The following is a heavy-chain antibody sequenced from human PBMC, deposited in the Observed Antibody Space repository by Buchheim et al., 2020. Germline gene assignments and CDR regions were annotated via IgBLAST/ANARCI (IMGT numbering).Heavy chain of an antibody. CDR2: ISSSGSTI. J-gene: IGHJ4*02. Sequence: VQLVESGGGVVQPGRSLRLSCAASGFTFSSYEMNWVRQAPGKGLEWVSYISSSGSTIYYADSVKGRFTISRDNAKNSLYLQMNSLRAEDTAVYYCARGPRSSWYAPRYFDYWGQGTL. D-gene: IGHD6-13*01. CDR1: GFTFSSYE. CDR3: ARGPRSSWYAPRYFDY. V-gene: IGHV3-48*03.